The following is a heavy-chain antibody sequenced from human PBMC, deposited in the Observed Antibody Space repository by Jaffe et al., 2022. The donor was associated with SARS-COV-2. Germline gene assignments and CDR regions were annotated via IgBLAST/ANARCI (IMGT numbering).Heavy chain of an antibody. D-gene: IGHD6-13*01. CDR2: ISGSTSST. CDR1: GFTFSSYA. J-gene: IGHJ4*02. V-gene: IGHV3-23*01. Sequence: EVQLLESGGGLVQPGGSLRLSCAASGFTFSSYAMTWVRQPPGKGLEWVSGISGSTSSTYYADSVKGRFTISRDSFKNTLYLQMNSLRAEDTALYYCAKVGGGRIAAAGSSYWGQGTLVTVSS. CDR3: AKVGGGRIAAAGSSY.